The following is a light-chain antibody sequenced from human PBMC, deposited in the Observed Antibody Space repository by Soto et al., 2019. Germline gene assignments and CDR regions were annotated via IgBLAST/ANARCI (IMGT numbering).Light chain of an antibody. CDR3: SSYAGGNNLL. Sequence: QSVLTQPPSASGSPGQSVTISCTGTSSDVGGYNYVSWYQQHPGKVPKLMIYEVNKRPSGVPDRFSGSKSGNTASLTVSGLQTEDEAGYYCSSYAGGNNLLFGGGTKLTVL. CDR2: EVN. CDR1: SSDVGGYNY. V-gene: IGLV2-8*01. J-gene: IGLJ2*01.